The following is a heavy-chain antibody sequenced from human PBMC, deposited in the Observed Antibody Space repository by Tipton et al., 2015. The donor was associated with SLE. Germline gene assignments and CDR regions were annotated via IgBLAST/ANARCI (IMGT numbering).Heavy chain of an antibody. CDR2: IFFNGNT. Sequence: LRLTCTVSGGSIRSDDYYWTWIRQPPGQGLEWIGNIFFNGNTYYTPSLKSRATISIDMSRNQFSLRLNFVTAADTAVYYCVRQPPGGGPGYQYDMDVWGQGTAVTVSS. CDR3: VRQPPGGGPGYQYDMDV. V-gene: IGHV4-39*07. J-gene: IGHJ6*02. CDR1: GGSIRSDDYY. D-gene: IGHD1-14*01.